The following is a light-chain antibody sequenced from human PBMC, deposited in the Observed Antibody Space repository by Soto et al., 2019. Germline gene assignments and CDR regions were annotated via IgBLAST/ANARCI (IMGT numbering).Light chain of an antibody. V-gene: IGKV3-20*01. J-gene: IGKJ5*01. Sequence: EIVLTQSPGTLSLSPGERATLSCRASQSFSSTYLAWYQQKPGQAPRLLIYCASSRATGIPDRFSGGGSGTDFSLTISRLDPEDFSVYYCQQYSSSPITFGQGTRLEI. CDR3: QQYSSSPIT. CDR1: QSFSSTY. CDR2: CAS.